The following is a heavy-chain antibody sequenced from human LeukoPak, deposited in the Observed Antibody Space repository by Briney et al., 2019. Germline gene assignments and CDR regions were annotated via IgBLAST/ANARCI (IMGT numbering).Heavy chain of an antibody. V-gene: IGHV3-53*01. Sequence: GGSLRLSCAASGFTVSNNFMSWVRQPQGKGLESVSVIYSGGSTTYADAVKGRFTISRDNSKNKLYLQMNSLRAEDTAVYYCATGGIAAAGSHFDYWGQGTLVIVSS. CDR2: IYSGGST. CDR3: ATGGIAAAGSHFDY. J-gene: IGHJ4*02. D-gene: IGHD6-13*01. CDR1: GFTVSNNF.